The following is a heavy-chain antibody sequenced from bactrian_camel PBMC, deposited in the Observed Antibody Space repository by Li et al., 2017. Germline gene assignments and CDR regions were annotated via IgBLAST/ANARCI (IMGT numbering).Heavy chain of an antibody. CDR2: FDSLDFR. J-gene: IGHJ4*01. V-gene: IGHV3S53*01. CDR1: RPPSTLTV. D-gene: IGHD6*01. CDR3: ATVYGGNWVHRPFYDY. Sequence: QLVESGGGSVQAGGSLTLSCSASRPPSTLTVLAWFRQAPGKEREGVAAFDSLDFRTYADSVKGRFTVSKDNAKNTVYLQMTDLNSEDTAQYYCATVYGGNWVHRPFYDYWGQGTQVTVS.